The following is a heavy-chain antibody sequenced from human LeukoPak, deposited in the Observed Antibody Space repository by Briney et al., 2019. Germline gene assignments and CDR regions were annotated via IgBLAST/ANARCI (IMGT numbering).Heavy chain of an antibody. V-gene: IGHV3-48*04. Sequence: GGSLRLSCAASGFTFSSYSMDWVRQAPGKGLEWVSYISSSSSTIYYADSVKGRFTISRDNAKNSLYLQMNSLRAEDTAVYYCARDRWGVGATTLYYFDYWGQGTLVTVSS. J-gene: IGHJ4*02. D-gene: IGHD1-26*01. CDR2: ISSSSSTI. CDR1: GFTFSSYS. CDR3: ARDRWGVGATTLYYFDY.